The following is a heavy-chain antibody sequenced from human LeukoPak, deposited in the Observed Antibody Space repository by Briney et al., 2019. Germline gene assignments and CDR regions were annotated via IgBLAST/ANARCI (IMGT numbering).Heavy chain of an antibody. J-gene: IGHJ4*02. CDR2: INPNSGGT. V-gene: IGHV1-2*02. CDR1: GYTFTGYY. CDR3: AGENKYYFDY. Sequence: ASVTVSCKASGYTFTGYYMHWVRQATGQGLEWMGWINPNSGGTNYAQKFQGRVTMTRDTSISTAYMELSRLRSDDTAVYYCAGENKYYFDYWGQGTLVTVSS.